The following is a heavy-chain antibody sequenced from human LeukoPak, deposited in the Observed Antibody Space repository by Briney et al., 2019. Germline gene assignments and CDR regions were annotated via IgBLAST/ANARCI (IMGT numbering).Heavy chain of an antibody. CDR2: IWNDGSNN. D-gene: IGHD5-24*01. CDR1: GFTFSSFG. V-gene: IGHV3-33*01. CDR3: ASSMAYNCLDY. Sequence: GGSLRLSCAASGFTFSSFGMHWVRQAPGKGLEWVAVIWNDGSNNYYADSVKGRFSISRDNAKNTLYLQMNSLRPEDTAVYYCASSMAYNCLDYWGQGTLVTVSS. J-gene: IGHJ4*02.